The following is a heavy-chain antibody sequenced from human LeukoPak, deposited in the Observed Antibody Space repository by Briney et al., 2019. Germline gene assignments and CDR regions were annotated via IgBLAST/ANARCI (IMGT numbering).Heavy chain of an antibody. D-gene: IGHD6-19*01. Sequence: GGPLRLSCAASGFTFYNYAMAWVRQAPGKGLEWVSTISESGTSTYYADSVKGRFTISRDNSKNTLFLQMNGLRAEDTAVYYRAKRGRSGWSGNWFDPWGQGTLVTVSS. CDR2: ISESGTST. CDR3: AKRGRSGWSGNWFDP. CDR1: GFTFYNYA. J-gene: IGHJ5*02. V-gene: IGHV3-23*01.